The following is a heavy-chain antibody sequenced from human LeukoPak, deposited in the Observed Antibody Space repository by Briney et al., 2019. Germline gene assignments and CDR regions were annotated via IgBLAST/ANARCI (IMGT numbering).Heavy chain of an antibody. Sequence: GGSLRLSCAASGFTFSNFAMNWVRQAPGKGLEWVSTISGSGGSTYYADSVKGRFTISRDNSKNTLYLQMYSLRAEDTAIYYCAKGSREHPSYSSWFDPWGQGTLVTVSS. CDR1: GFTFSNFA. CDR2: ISGSGGST. V-gene: IGHV3-23*01. CDR3: AKGSREHPSYSSWFDP. D-gene: IGHD6-13*01. J-gene: IGHJ5*02.